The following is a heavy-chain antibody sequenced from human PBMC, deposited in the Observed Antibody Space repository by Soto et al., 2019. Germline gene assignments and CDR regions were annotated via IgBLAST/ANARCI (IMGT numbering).Heavy chain of an antibody. Sequence: SETLSLTCAVYGGSFSGYYWSWIRQPPGRGLEWIGEINHSGSTNYNPSLKSRVTISVDTSKNQFSLNLTSVTAADTAVYYCARAEKGYCSSTSCYGYYYYYMDVWGKGTTVTVSS. V-gene: IGHV4-34*01. CDR1: GGSFSGYY. J-gene: IGHJ6*03. CDR3: ARAEKGYCSSTSCYGYYYYYMDV. D-gene: IGHD2-2*01. CDR2: INHSGST.